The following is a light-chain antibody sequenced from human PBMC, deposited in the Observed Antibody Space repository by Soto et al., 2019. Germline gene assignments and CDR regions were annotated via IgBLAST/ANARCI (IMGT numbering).Light chain of an antibody. Sequence: EVVMRQSPATLSVSPGERATLSCRASQSVATNLAWYQQRPGQAPRLLIYGASKRAIGLPARFSGSGSGTEFTLTISSLQSEDFAVYYCQQYNNWPMFGQGTKVDIK. CDR3: QQYNNWPM. CDR2: GAS. CDR1: QSVATN. J-gene: IGKJ1*01. V-gene: IGKV3-15*01.